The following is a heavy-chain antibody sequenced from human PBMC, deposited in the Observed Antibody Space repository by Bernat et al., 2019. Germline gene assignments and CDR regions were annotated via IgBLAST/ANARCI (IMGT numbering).Heavy chain of an antibody. V-gene: IGHV3-30*18. J-gene: IGHJ4*02. Sequence: QVQLVESGGGVVQPGRSLRLSCAASGFTFSSYGMHWVRQAPGKGLEWVAVISYDGSNKYYVDSVKGRFTISRDNSKNTLYLQMNSLRAEDTAVYYCVKDHGKYYASSCAYFDNWGQGTLVTVSS. CDR2: ISYDGSNK. CDR3: VKDHGKYYASSCAYFDN. CDR1: GFTFSSYG. D-gene: IGHD3-10*01.